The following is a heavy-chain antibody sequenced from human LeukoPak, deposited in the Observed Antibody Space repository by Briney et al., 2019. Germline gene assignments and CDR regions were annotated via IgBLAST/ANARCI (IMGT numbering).Heavy chain of an antibody. V-gene: IGHV4-4*07. CDR1: GGSISSYY. J-gene: IGHJ3*02. D-gene: IGHD3-22*01. Sequence: SETLSLTCTVSGGSISSYYWSWIRQPAGKGLEWIGRVYTSGSTNYNPSLKSRVTMSVDTSKNQFSLKLSSVTAADTAVYYCASESSRYSPDTFDIWGQGTMVTVSS. CDR2: VYTSGST. CDR3: ASESSRYSPDTFDI.